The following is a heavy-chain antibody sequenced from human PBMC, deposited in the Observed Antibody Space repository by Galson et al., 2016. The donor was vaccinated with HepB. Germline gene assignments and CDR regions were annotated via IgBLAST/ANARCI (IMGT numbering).Heavy chain of an antibody. CDR1: GYTFTSYA. CDR2: TNNANGNT. J-gene: IGHJ4*02. V-gene: IGHV1-3*04. CDR3: ARDGGSGWSRLW. Sequence: VKVSCKASGYTFTSYAIHWVRQAPGQRLEWMGWTNNANGNTEYSQSFQGRVTFTRDTSASTAYMELSSLRSEDTAVYYCARDGGSGWSRLWWGQGTLVTVSS. D-gene: IGHD6-19*01.